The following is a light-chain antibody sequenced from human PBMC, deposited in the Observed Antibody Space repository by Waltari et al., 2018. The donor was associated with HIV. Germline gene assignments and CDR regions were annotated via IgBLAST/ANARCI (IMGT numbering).Light chain of an antibody. Sequence: QPVLTHPPSAPASLGASVPLPCPLRTAYSKYKVDLYQQRPGTGPRCVMRVGTGGIVGSKWDGIPDRFSVLGSGLNRYLTIKNIQEEDESDYHCGAAHGSGSNFVWVFGGGTKLTVL. J-gene: IGLJ2*01. V-gene: IGLV9-49*01. CDR3: GAAHGSGSNFVWV. CDR2: VGTGGIVG. CDR1: TAYSKYK.